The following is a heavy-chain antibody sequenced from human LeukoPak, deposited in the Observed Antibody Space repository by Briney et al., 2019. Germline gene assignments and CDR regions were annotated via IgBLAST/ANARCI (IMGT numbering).Heavy chain of an antibody. CDR1: GFTFSSYA. Sequence: PGRSLRLSCAASGFTFSSYAMHWVRQAPGKGLEWVAVISYDGSNKYYADSVKGRFTISRDNSKNTLYLQMNSLRAEDTAVYYCARDDYGDYGGLLDYWGQGTLVTVSS. D-gene: IGHD4-17*01. V-gene: IGHV3-30-3*01. CDR3: ARDDYGDYGGLLDY. CDR2: ISYDGSNK. J-gene: IGHJ4*02.